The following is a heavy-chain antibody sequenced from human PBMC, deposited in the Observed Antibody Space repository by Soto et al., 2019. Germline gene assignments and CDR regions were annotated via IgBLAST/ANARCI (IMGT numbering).Heavy chain of an antibody. CDR3: AGGREPHTGGRT. J-gene: IGHJ4*02. V-gene: IGHV4-34*02. CDR1: SGSFSSYY. CDR2: IHPSGDT. Sequence: QVQLQQWGAGLLKPSETLSLTCAVHSGSFSSYYCTWTRQPPGKGLEWIGEIHPSGDTDYNPSLSMRVTRSAEWSTSQWSLRLTSVAAAVPAVSCCAGGREPHTGGRTWGQGTLVRASP. D-gene: IGHD1-1*01.